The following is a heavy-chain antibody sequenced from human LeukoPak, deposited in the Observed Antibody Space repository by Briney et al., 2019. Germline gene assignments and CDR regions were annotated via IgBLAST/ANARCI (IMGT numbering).Heavy chain of an antibody. V-gene: IGHV3-9*01. Sequence: HPAGSLRLSCAASGFTFGDYAMHWVRQAPGKGLEWVSGICWNSGSIGYAETVKGRFTISRDNAKNSLYLQMNSLGAEDTAFYYCAKGEKKWLARQPDYWGQGTLVTVSS. D-gene: IGHD6-19*01. CDR1: GFTFGDYA. J-gene: IGHJ4*02. CDR2: ICWNSGSI. CDR3: AKGEKKWLARQPDY.